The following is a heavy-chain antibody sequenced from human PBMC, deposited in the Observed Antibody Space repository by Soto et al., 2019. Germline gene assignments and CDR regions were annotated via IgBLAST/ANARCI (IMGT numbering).Heavy chain of an antibody. CDR2: MHYSGSA. V-gene: IGHV4-31*03. J-gene: IGHJ4*02. D-gene: IGHD1-26*01. CDR1: GGSTSSGAYY. Sequence: PSETLSLTCTVSGGSTSSGAYYWGWIRQHSGKGLEWIGYMHYSGSAYYNPSLKSRVTISVDTSKNQFSLKLTSVTAADTAVYYCARVPLLWGQGTLVTVSS. CDR3: ARVPLL.